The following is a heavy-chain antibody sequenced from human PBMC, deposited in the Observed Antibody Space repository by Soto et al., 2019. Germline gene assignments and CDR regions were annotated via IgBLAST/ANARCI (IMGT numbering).Heavy chain of an antibody. CDR2: IGGSGGSI. V-gene: IGHV3-23*01. Sequence: PXVCLRLSCAASGFTFSNYSMRWVRQAPGKGLEWVSVIGGSGGSIYYADSVKGRFTISRDNSNNALYLRMNSLRAEDTAVYYCAKDHSSFLAATPGSFDIWGQGTMVTV. CDR1: GFTFSNYS. CDR3: AKDHSSFLAATPGSFDI. J-gene: IGHJ3*02. D-gene: IGHD2-15*01.